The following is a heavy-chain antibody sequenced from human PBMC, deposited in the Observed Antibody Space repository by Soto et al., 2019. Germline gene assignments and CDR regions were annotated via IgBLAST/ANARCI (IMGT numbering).Heavy chain of an antibody. CDR1: GFTFSDYY. V-gene: IGHV3-11*05. CDR3: ARAASGSGSYYAAYFDY. D-gene: IGHD3-10*01. CDR2: ISSSSSYT. Sequence: QVPLVESGGGLVKPGGSLRLSCAASGFTFSDYYMSWIRQAPGKGLEWVSYISSSSSYTNYADSVKGRFTISRDNAKNSLYLQMNSLRAEDTAVYYCARAASGSGSYYAAYFDYWGQGTLVTVSS. J-gene: IGHJ4*02.